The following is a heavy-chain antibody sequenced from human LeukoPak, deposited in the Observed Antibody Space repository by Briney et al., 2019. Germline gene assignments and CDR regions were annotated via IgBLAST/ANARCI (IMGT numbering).Heavy chain of an antibody. Sequence: PGGSLRLPCAASGFTFSSYAMSWVRRAPGKGLEWVSAISGSDGSAYYADSVKGRFTITRDNSKNTVYLQMNSLRAEDTAVYYCARDSHYATSGWDFDYWGQGTLVTVSS. CDR2: ISGSDGSA. J-gene: IGHJ4*02. CDR1: GFTFSSYA. V-gene: IGHV3-23*01. CDR3: ARDSHYATSGWDFDY. D-gene: IGHD6-19*01.